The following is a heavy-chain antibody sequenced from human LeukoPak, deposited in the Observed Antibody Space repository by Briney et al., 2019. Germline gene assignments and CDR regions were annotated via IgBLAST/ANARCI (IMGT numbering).Heavy chain of an antibody. CDR1: GYTFTSYG. Sequence: ASVKVSCKASGYTFTSYGISWVRQAPGQALEWMGWISAYNGNTNYAQKLQGRVTMTTDTSTSTAYMELRSLRSDDTAVYYCARESSGWYTGNWFDPWGQGTLVTVSS. CDR3: ARESSGWYTGNWFDP. D-gene: IGHD6-19*01. J-gene: IGHJ5*02. V-gene: IGHV1-18*01. CDR2: ISAYNGNT.